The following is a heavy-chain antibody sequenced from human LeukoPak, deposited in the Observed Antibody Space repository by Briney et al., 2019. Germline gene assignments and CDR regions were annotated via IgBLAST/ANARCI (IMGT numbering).Heavy chain of an antibody. CDR1: GYTFTGYY. CDR2: INPNSGGT. Sequence: ASVKVSCKASGYTFTGYYMHWVRQAPRQGLEWMGRINPNSGGTNYAQKFQGRVTMTRDTSISTAYMELSRLRSDDTAVYYCARGGPRYYDSSGYANPPFDYWGQGTLVTVSS. J-gene: IGHJ4*02. V-gene: IGHV1-2*06. D-gene: IGHD3-22*01. CDR3: ARGGPRYYDSSGYANPPFDY.